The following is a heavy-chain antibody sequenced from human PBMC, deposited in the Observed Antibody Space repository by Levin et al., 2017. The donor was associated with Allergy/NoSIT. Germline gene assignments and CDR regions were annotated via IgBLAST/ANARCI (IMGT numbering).Heavy chain of an antibody. CDR3: ARGTTAMVRNDY. V-gene: IGHV1-46*01. J-gene: IGHJ4*02. Sequence: ASVKVSCKASGYTFTNYYIHWVRQAPGQGLEWMGIINPSGGSTTYAQKFQGRVTMTRDTSTSTVYMELSSLRSDDTAVYYCARGTTAMVRNDYWGQGTLVTVSS. CDR2: INPSGGST. CDR1: GYTFTNYY. D-gene: IGHD5-18*01.